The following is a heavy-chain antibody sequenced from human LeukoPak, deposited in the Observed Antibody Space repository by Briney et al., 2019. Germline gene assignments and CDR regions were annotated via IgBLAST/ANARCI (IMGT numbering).Heavy chain of an antibody. CDR1: GGSISSYY. CDR2: INHSGST. CDR3: ARGRFRESTIFGVVITPRPFDY. D-gene: IGHD3-3*01. V-gene: IGHV4-34*01. J-gene: IGHJ4*02. Sequence: SETLSLTCTVSGGSISSYYWSWIRQPPGKGLEWIGEINHSGSTNYNPSLKSRVTISVDTSKNQFSLKLSSVTAADTAVYYCARGRFRESTIFGVVITPRPFDYWGQGTLVTVSS.